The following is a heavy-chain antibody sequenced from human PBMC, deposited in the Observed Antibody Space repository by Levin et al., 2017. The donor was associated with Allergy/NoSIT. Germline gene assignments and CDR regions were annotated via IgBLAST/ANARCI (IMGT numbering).Heavy chain of an antibody. Sequence: GGSLRLSCTASGFTVSSNYINWVRQAPGKGLEWVSVTYIGGSTYYADSLKGRFTVSRDSSKNTVYLQMNSLRAEDTAVYYCARDLTTVTTGFYYYYGMDVWGQGTTVTVSS. J-gene: IGHJ6*01. CDR3: ARDLTTVTTGFYYYYGMDV. V-gene: IGHV3-53*01. CDR2: TYIGGST. CDR1: GFTVSSNY. D-gene: IGHD4-17*01.